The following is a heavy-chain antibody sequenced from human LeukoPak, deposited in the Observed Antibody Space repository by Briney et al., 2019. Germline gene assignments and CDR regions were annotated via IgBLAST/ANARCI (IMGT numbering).Heavy chain of an antibody. Sequence: SSETLSLTCAVYGGSFSGYYWSWIRQPPGKGLEWIGEISHRGSTNYNPSLKSRVTISVDTSKNQFSLKLNSVTAADTAVYFCARGPNAFYYDTSGYFQKWGRGTLVTVSS. CDR3: ARGPNAFYYDTSGYFQK. J-gene: IGHJ4*02. CDR1: GGSFSGYY. D-gene: IGHD3-22*01. CDR2: ISHRGST. V-gene: IGHV4-34*01.